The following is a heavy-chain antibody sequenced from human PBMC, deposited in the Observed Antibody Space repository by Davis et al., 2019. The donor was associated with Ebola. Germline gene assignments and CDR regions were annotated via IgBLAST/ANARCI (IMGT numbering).Heavy chain of an antibody. Sequence: MPSETLSLTCTVSGGSISSSSYYWGWIRQPPGKGLEWIGSIYYSGSTYYNPSLKSRVTISVDTSKNQFSLKLSSVTAADTAVYYCARRQYYYGSGTRYFDYWGQGTLVTVSS. CDR1: GGSISSSSYY. D-gene: IGHD3-10*01. CDR3: ARRQYYYGSGTRYFDY. J-gene: IGHJ4*02. CDR2: IYYSGST. V-gene: IGHV4-39*07.